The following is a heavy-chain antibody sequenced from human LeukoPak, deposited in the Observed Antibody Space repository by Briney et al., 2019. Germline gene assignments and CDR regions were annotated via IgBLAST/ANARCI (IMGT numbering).Heavy chain of an antibody. CDR1: GFTFNNYW. CDR3: ARGYSGTYRADY. J-gene: IGHJ4*02. V-gene: IGHV3-74*01. Sequence: GGSLRLSCAASGFTFNNYWMHWVRQAPGKGLVWVSRINGDGSDTSYADSVKGRFTISRDYAKNTLYLQMNSLRAEDTAVYYCARGYSGTYRADYWGLGTLVTVSS. CDR2: INGDGSDT. D-gene: IGHD1-26*01.